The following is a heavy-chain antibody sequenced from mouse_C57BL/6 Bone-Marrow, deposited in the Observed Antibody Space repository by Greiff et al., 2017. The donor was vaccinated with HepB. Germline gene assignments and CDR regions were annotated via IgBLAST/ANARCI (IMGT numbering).Heavy chain of an antibody. CDR3: ARGGGYYVWFAY. CDR1: GYAFSSSW. D-gene: IGHD2-3*01. CDR2: IYPGDGDT. Sequence: QVQLKESGPELVKPGASVKISCKASGYAFSSSWMNWVKQRPGKGLEWIGRIYPGDGDTNYNGKFKGKATLTADKSSSTAYMQLSSLTSEDSAVYFCARGGGYYVWFAYWGQGTLVTVSA. V-gene: IGHV1-82*01. J-gene: IGHJ3*01.